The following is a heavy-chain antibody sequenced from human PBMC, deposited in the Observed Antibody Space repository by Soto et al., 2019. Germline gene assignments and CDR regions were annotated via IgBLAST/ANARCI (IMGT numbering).Heavy chain of an antibody. V-gene: IGHV1-18*01. J-gene: IGHJ4*02. Sequence: ASVKVSCKASGYTFTSYGISWVRQAPGQGLEWMGWISAYNGNTNYAQKLQGRVTMTTDTSTSTAYMELRSLRSDDTAVYYCARTETVMVRGVIITPFHYWGQGTLVTVSS. CDR1: GYTFTSYG. CDR3: ARTETVMVRGVIITPFHY. D-gene: IGHD3-10*01. CDR2: ISAYNGNT.